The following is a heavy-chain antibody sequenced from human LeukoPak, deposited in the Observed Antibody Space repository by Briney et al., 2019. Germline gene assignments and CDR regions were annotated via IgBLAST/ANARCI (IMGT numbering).Heavy chain of an antibody. Sequence: PSQTLSLTCTVSGGSISSGDYYWSWIRQPPGKGLEWIGYIYYSGSTYYNPSLKGRVTISVDTSRNQFSLKLSSVTAADTAVYYCASTKPYYGSGRGWFDPWGQGTLVTVSS. D-gene: IGHD3-10*01. CDR3: ASTKPYYGSGRGWFDP. CDR2: IYYSGST. J-gene: IGHJ5*02. V-gene: IGHV4-30-4*08. CDR1: GGSISSGDYY.